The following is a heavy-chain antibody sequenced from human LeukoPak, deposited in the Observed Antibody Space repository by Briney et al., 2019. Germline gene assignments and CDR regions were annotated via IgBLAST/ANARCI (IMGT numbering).Heavy chain of an antibody. CDR2: INPSGGST. CDR3: ARGGIVVVPAAISPDFDY. V-gene: IGHV1-46*01. J-gene: IGHJ4*02. Sequence: ASVKVSCKASGYTFTSYYMHWVRQAPGQGLEWMGIINPSGGSTSYAQKFQGRVTMTRDMSTSTVCMELSSPRSEDTAVYYCARGGIVVVPAAISPDFDYWGQGTLGTVSS. CDR1: GYTFTSYY. D-gene: IGHD2-2*01.